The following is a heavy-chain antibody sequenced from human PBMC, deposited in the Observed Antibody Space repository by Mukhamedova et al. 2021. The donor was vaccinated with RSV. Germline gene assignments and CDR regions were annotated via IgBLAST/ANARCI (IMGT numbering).Heavy chain of an antibody. D-gene: IGHD2-15*01. CDR1: SSYA. Sequence: SSYAISWVRQAPGQGLEWMGGIIPIFGTANYAQKFQGRVTIAADESTSTAYMELSSLRSEDTAVYYCARERGGPGGNWFDPWGQGT. CDR3: ARERGGPGGNWFDP. CDR2: IIPIFGTA. V-gene: IGHV1-69*01. J-gene: IGHJ5*02.